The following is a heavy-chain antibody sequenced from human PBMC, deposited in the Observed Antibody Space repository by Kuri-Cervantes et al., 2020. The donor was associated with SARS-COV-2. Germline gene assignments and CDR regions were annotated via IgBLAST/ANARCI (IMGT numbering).Heavy chain of an antibody. Sequence: GSLKISCAASGFTFSSYWMSWVRQAPGKGLEWVANIKQDGSEKYYVDSVKGRFTISRDNAKNSLYLQMNSLRAEDTAVYYCAKGLGASSDYYYYYYMDVWGKGTTVTVSS. J-gene: IGHJ6*03. CDR3: AKGLGASSDYYYYYYMDV. CDR1: GFTFSSYW. V-gene: IGHV3-7*01. CDR2: IKQDGSEK. D-gene: IGHD1-26*01.